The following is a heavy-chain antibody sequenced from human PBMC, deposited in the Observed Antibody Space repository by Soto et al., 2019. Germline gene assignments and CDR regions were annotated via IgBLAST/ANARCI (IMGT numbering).Heavy chain of an antibody. V-gene: IGHV3-33*01. CDR2: IWYDGSNK. CDR3: ARVLSPYYDILTGSPFGY. D-gene: IGHD3-9*01. J-gene: IGHJ4*02. Sequence: SAGSLRLSCAAAGFTFSSYGMHWVRQAPGKGLEWVAVIWYDGSNKYYADSVKGRFTISRDNSKNTLYLQMNSLRAEDTAVYYCARVLSPYYDILTGSPFGYWGQGTLVTVSS. CDR1: GFTFSSYG.